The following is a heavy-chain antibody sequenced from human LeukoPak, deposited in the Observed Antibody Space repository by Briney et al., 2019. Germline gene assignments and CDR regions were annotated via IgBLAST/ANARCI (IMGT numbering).Heavy chain of an antibody. J-gene: IGHJ4*02. D-gene: IGHD5-18*01. CDR3: ARDKRHSYGRYFDH. Sequence: PSETLSLTCSVSGDSISTYHWNWIRKPPGKGLEWIGYMQSIGNSNYNPSLKSRVSMSVETSKNRIVLNLSSVTAADTAVYYCARDKRHSYGRYFDHWGQGLLVTVSS. V-gene: IGHV4-59*01. CDR1: GDSISTYH. CDR2: MQSIGNS.